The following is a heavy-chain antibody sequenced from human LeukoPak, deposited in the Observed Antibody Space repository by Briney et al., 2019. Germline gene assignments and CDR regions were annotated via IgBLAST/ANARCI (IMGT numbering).Heavy chain of an antibody. V-gene: IGHV1-2*06. Sequence: GASMKVSCKASGYTFTGYYMHWVRQAPGQGLEWMGRINPNSGGTNYAQKFQGRVTMTRDTSISTAYMELSRLRSDDTAVYYCARAAAGKFDAFDIWGQGTMVTVSS. D-gene: IGHD6-25*01. CDR2: INPNSGGT. CDR1: GYTFTGYY. J-gene: IGHJ3*02. CDR3: ARAAAGKFDAFDI.